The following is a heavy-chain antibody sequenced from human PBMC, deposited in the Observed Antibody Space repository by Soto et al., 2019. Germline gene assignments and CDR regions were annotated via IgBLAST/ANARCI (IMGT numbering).Heavy chain of an antibody. CDR3: ARTKCSGGSCYSWSLDY. CDR2: RYYSERT. J-gene: IGHJ4*02. Sequence: NPSETLSLTCTVPGGSITTGGYYWSWIRQLPGKGLEWIGHRYYSERTYYNPSLKSRVSISLDTSKNQFSLKLSFVTAADTAMYYCARTKCSGGSCYSWSLDYWGQGTPVTVS. V-gene: IGHV4-31*03. D-gene: IGHD2-15*01. CDR1: GGSITTGGYY.